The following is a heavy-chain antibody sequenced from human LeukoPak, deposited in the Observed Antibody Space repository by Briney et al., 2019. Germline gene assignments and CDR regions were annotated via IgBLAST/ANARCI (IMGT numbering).Heavy chain of an antibody. D-gene: IGHD5-24*01. Sequence: TFSSYAMSWVRQAPGKGLEWIGSIYYSGSTHYNPSLKSRVTISIDTSKNQFSLKLTSVTAADTAVYYCAREDFRDGSRYPPFDYWGQGTLVTVSS. CDR3: AREDFRDGSRYPPFDY. V-gene: IGHV4-39*07. J-gene: IGHJ4*02. CDR2: IYYSGST. CDR1: TFSSYA.